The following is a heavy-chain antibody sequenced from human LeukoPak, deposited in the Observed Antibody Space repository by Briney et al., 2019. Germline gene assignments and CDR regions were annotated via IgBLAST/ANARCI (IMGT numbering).Heavy chain of an antibody. CDR2: ISSSSSYI. Sequence: GGSLRLSCAAPGFTFSSYSMNWVRQAPGKGLEWVSSISSSSSYIYYADSVKGRFTISRDNAKNSLYLQMNSLRAEDTAVYYCARETAAPPYYYYGMDVWGQGTTVTVSS. D-gene: IGHD1-14*01. CDR3: ARETAAPPYYYYGMDV. CDR1: GFTFSSYS. V-gene: IGHV3-21*01. J-gene: IGHJ6*02.